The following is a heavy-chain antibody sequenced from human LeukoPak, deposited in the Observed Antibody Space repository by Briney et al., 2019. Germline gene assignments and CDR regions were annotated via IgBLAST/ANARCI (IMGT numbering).Heavy chain of an antibody. CDR2: ISGSGGST. Sequence: GGSLRLSCAASGFTFSTYVMNWVRQAPGKGLEWVSGISGSGGSTYYADSVKGRFTISRDNSKNTLYLQMNSLRAEDTAVYYCAKDLDYYGSTGLDYWGQGSLVTVSS. D-gene: IGHD3-10*01. CDR1: GFTFSTYV. V-gene: IGHV3-23*01. CDR3: AKDLDYYGSTGLDY. J-gene: IGHJ4*02.